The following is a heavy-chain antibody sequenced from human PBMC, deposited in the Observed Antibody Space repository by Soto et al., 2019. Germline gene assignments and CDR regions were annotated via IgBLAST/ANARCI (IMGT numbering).Heavy chain of an antibody. V-gene: IGHV4-31*03. CDR2: IYYSGST. CDR1: GGSISSGDYY. J-gene: IGHJ5*02. D-gene: IGHD3-3*01. Sequence: QVQLQESGPGLVKPSQTLSLTCTVSGGSISSGDYYWSWIRQHPGKGLEWIGYIYYSGSTHYNPSLKSRVTITADPSKNQFSLKLSSVTAADTAVYYCAKWWSGSRQGFDPWGQGTLVTVSS. CDR3: AKWWSGSRQGFDP.